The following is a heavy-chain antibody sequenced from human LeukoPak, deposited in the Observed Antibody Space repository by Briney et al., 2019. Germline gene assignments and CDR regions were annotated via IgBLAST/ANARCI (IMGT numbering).Heavy chain of an antibody. V-gene: IGHV1-24*01. D-gene: IGHD3-16*01. CDR2: FDTEDGET. J-gene: IGHJ4*02. CDR1: GYTLTELS. CDR3: ATGPGDLRPFDY. Sequence: GASVKVSCKVSGYTLTELSIHWVRQAPGKGLWWMGGFDTEDGETIYAQKFQGRVTMPEDTSTDTAYMALSSLRSEDTAVYYCATGPGDLRPFDYWGQGTLVTVSS.